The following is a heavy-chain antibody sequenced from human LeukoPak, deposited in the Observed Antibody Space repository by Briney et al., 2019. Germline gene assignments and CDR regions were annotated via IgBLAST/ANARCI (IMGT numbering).Heavy chain of an antibody. Sequence: GGSLRLSCAASGFTFSRHTMNWVRQAPGKGLEWVSSNSSNSGFKKYTDSLKGRFTISRDNAKNSLYLQMNSLRAEDTAVYYCARSMQVNGDYVWYYFDYWGQGTLVTVPS. J-gene: IGHJ4*02. CDR3: ARSMQVNGDYVWYYFDY. CDR2: NSSNSGFK. D-gene: IGHD4-17*01. CDR1: GFTFSRHT. V-gene: IGHV3-21*01.